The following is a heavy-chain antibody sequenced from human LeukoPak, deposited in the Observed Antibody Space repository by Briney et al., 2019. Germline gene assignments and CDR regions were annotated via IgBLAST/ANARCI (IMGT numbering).Heavy chain of an antibody. CDR2: ISAYNGNT. V-gene: IGHV1-18*01. CDR1: GYTFTSYG. Sequence: ASVTVSCKASGYTFTSYGISWVRQAPGQGLEWMGWISAYNGNTNYAQKLQGRVTMTTDTSTSTAYMELRSLRSDDTAVYYCATGYCSSTSCYYFDYWGQGTLVTVSS. CDR3: ATGYCSSTSCYYFDY. D-gene: IGHD2-2*01. J-gene: IGHJ4*02.